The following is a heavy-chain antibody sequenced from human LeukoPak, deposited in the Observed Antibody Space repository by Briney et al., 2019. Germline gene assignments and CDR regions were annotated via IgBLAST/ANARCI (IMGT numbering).Heavy chain of an antibody. D-gene: IGHD3-3*01. CDR1: EFTFSSYN. CDR2: ISSTSKYI. V-gene: IGHV3-21*01. J-gene: IGHJ4*02. CDR3: AREPFWSGYYSNLHFDY. Sequence: PGGSPRLSCAASEFTFSSYNMNWVRQAPGKGLEWVSSISSTSKYIYYADSVKGRFTISRDNAKNSLYLQMNSLRAEDTAVYYCAREPFWSGYYSNLHFDYWGQGTLVTVSS.